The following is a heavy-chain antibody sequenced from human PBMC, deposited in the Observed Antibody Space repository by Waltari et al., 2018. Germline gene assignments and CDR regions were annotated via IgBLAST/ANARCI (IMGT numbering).Heavy chain of an antibody. CDR1: GFTFSSYY. J-gene: IGHJ3*02. CDR3: ATGDSHAFDM. V-gene: IGHV3-74*01. Sequence: EVQLVESGGGLVQFGGSLRLSCAASGFTFSSYYMHWVRQTPGKGLVWVSRINGYGTSTTYADYVKGRFTTSRDNARNTLHLQMNSLRVEDTAVYYCATGDSHAFDMWGQGTLVIVSS. D-gene: IGHD4-17*01. CDR2: INGYGTST.